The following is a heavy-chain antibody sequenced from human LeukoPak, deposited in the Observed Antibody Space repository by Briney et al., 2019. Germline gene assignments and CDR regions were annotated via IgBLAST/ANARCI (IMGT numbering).Heavy chain of an antibody. Sequence: GGSLRPSCAASGFTFSSYAMHWVRQAPGKGLEWVAVISYDGSNKYYADSVKGRFTISRDNSKNTLYLQMNSLRAEDTAVYYCARGGDYDYVWGSYRRSWRLDVWGQGTTVTVSS. D-gene: IGHD3-16*02. CDR1: GFTFSSYA. J-gene: IGHJ6*02. V-gene: IGHV3-30*04. CDR3: ARGGDYDYVWGSYRRSWRLDV. CDR2: ISYDGSNK.